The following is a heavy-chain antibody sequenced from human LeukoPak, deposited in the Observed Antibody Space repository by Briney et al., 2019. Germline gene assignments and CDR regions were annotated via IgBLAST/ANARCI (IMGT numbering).Heavy chain of an antibody. J-gene: IGHJ3*02. V-gene: IGHV3-21*01. CDR1: GFTFSSYS. CDR2: ISSSSSYI. D-gene: IGHD1-26*01. Sequence: PGGSLRLSCAASGFTFSSYSMNWVRQAPGKGLEWVSSISSSSSYIYYADSVKGRFTISRDNAKNSLYLQMNSLRAEDTAVYYCARDRGVYSGSYLRAFDIWGQGTMVTVSS. CDR3: ARDRGVYSGSYLRAFDI.